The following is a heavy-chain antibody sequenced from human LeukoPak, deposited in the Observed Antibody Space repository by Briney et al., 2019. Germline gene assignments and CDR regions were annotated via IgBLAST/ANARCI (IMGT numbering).Heavy chain of an antibody. Sequence: PSETLSLTCTVSGGSISSGGYYWSWIRQHPGKGLEWIGYIYYSGSTYYNPSLKSRVTISVDTSKNQFSLKLSSVTAADTAVYYCARTMVVAAIPDYYYYGMDVWGQGTTVTVSS. J-gene: IGHJ6*02. V-gene: IGHV4-31*03. CDR3: ARTMVVAAIPDYYYYGMDV. D-gene: IGHD2-15*01. CDR2: IYYSGST. CDR1: GGSISSGGYY.